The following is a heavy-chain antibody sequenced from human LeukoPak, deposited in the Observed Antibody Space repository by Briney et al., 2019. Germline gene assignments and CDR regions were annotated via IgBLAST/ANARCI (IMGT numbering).Heavy chain of an antibody. J-gene: IGHJ5*02. V-gene: IGHV4-31*03. Sequence: SETLSLTCTVSGGSISSGGYYWSWIRQHPGKGLEWIGYIYYSGSTYYNPSLKSRVTISVDTSKNQFSLKLTSVTAADTAVYYCAREPSTMSWFDPWGQGTLVTVSS. CDR3: AREPSTMSWFDP. D-gene: IGHD2/OR15-2a*01. CDR2: IYYSGST. CDR1: GGSISSGGYY.